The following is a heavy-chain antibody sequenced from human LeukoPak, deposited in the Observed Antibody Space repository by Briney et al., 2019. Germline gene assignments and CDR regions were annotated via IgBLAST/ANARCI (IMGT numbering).Heavy chain of an antibody. CDR3: ASERGQLVLVY. J-gene: IGHJ4*02. CDR2: IKQEGSEK. D-gene: IGHD6-6*01. Sequence: GGSLRLSCAASGFTFSSYWMSWVRQPPGKGLECVANIKQEGSEKYYVDSVKGRFTISRDNDKNSLYLQMNSLRAEDTAVYYCASERGQLVLVYWGQGTLVTVSS. CDR1: GFTFSSYW. V-gene: IGHV3-7*01.